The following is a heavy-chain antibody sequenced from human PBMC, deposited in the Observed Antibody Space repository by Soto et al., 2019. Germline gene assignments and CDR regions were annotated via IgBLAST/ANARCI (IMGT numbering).Heavy chain of an antibody. CDR3: VGDCSTTKCPVDY. D-gene: IGHD2-2*01. Sequence: SSETLSLTCTVSGGSISSGGSYWGWIRQPPGKGLEWIGYIYYSGNTYFNPSLKSRVTLSVATSKNQFSLSLSSVTAADTAVHDCVGDCSTTKCPVDYWGQGTLVTVSS. V-gene: IGHV4-30-4*01. CDR1: GGSISSGGSY. CDR2: IYYSGNT. J-gene: IGHJ4*02.